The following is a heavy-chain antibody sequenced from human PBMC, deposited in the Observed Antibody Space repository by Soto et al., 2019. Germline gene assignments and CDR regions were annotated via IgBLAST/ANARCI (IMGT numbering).Heavy chain of an antibody. CDR3: ARDVRVGANMDASEM. Sequence: QGQLVQSGPEVKKPGASVKVSCKTSGYSFSSFGISWLRRAPGQGPEWMGWISFYNGKTNFAQKFQDRITLTTDTSTTTAYMELRSLTSDDTAMYYWARDVRVGANMDASEMWGQGTRVSVSS. CDR2: ISFYNGKT. CDR1: GYSFSSFG. V-gene: IGHV1-18*01. J-gene: IGHJ3*02. D-gene: IGHD1-26*01.